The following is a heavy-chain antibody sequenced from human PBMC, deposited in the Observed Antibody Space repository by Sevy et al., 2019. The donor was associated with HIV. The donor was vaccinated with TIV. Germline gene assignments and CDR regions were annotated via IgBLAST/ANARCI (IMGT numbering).Heavy chain of an antibody. J-gene: IGHJ6*02. D-gene: IGHD3-16*01. Sequence: GGSLRLSCAASGISYNNYGMHWVRRAPGKGLEWLAVISYDGTNKYYADSVKGRFTISGDDSKNTLYLQMNSLRVEDTAVYYGAQVGGSKCGLFEFYAMHVWGQGTTVTVSS. CDR3: AQVGGSKCGLFEFYAMHV. CDR1: GISYNNYG. V-gene: IGHV3-30*18. CDR2: ISYDGTNK.